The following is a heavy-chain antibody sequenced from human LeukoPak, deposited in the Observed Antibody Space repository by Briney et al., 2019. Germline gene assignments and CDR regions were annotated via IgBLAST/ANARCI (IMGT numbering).Heavy chain of an antibody. V-gene: IGHV4-59*01. CDR1: GGSISSYY. J-gene: IGHJ6*03. Sequence: SETLSPTCTVSGGSISSYYCNWIRQSPGKGLEWIGYVYYSGSTNYNPSLKSRITISVDTSKNQFSLKLSSVTAADTGVYYCARESCILSVNSSSYFYYMDVWGKGTTVTVSS. CDR3: ARESCILSVNSSSYFYYMDV. CDR2: VYYSGST. D-gene: IGHD6-6*01.